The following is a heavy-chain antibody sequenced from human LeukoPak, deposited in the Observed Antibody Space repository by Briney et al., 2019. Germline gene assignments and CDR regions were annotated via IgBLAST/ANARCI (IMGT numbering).Heavy chain of an antibody. J-gene: IGHJ6*03. V-gene: IGHV4-59*01. CDR2: IYYSGST. Sequence: SETLSLTCTVSGGSISSYYWSWIRQPPGKGLEWIGYIYYSGSTNYNPSLKSRVTISVDTSKNQFSLKLSSVTAADTAVYYCAREAYSSGWYGTYYYYYMDVWGKGTTVTISS. CDR1: GGSISSYY. D-gene: IGHD6-19*01. CDR3: AREAYSSGWYGTYYYYYMDV.